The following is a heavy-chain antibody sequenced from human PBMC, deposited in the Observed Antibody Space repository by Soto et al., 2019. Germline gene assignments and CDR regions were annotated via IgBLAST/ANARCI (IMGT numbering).Heavy chain of an antibody. D-gene: IGHD4-17*01. CDR3: ARQGHDDGDYDLGGDWFDP. CDR1: GFTFSDYY. J-gene: IGHJ5*02. CDR2: ISSSGSTI. Sequence: QVQLVESGGGLVKPGGSLRLSCAASGFTFSDYYMSWIRQAPGKGLEWVSYISSSGSTIYYADSVKGRFTISRDNAKNSRDLQMNSLGAEDTAVYYCARQGHDDGDYDLGGDWFDPWGQGTLVTVSS. V-gene: IGHV3-11*01.